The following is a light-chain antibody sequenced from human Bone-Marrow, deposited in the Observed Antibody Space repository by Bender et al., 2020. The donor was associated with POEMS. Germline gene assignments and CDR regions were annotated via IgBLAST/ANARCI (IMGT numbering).Light chain of an antibody. V-gene: IGLV3-25*02. CDR3: SAWDDSLSNLV. CDR2: KDT. CDR1: AFPKNY. Sequence: SYELTQPPSVSVSPGQTAKITCSGDAFPKNYAYWYQQKPGQAPVLVIYKDTERPSGVPDRFSGSKSGTSASLAISGLRSEDEADYYCSAWDDSLSNLVFGTGTRVTVL. J-gene: IGLJ1*01.